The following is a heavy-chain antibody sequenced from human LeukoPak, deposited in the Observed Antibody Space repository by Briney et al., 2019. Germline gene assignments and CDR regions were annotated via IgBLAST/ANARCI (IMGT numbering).Heavy chain of an antibody. CDR3: AKDTSIGKYCTSGVCSPFDY. CDR1: GFTYSHYG. Sequence: QPGRSLRLSCTASGFTYSHYGMHWVRQAPGKGLEWVSAISDSGDYTYYADSVKGRFTISRDNSKNTLYLHVNSLRAEDTAVYYCAKDTSIGKYCTSGVCSPFDYWGQGTLVTVSS. V-gene: IGHV3-23*01. D-gene: IGHD2-8*01. CDR2: ISDSGDYT. J-gene: IGHJ4*02.